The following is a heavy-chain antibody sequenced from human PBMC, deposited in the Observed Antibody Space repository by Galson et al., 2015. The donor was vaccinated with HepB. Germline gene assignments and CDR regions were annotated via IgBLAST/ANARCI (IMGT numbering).Heavy chain of an antibody. CDR1: GFTFSDYH. D-gene: IGHD4-17*01. CDR2: ISSSAIYA. CDR3: ARVAHSDYGDHAHFDS. J-gene: IGHJ4*02. Sequence: SLRLSCAASGFTFSDYHMSWIRQAPGKGLEWLSYISSSAIYANYADSVKGRFTISRDNVKNSLFLQMNSLTADDTAVYYCARVAHSDYGDHAHFDSWGQGTLVSVSS. V-gene: IGHV3-11*06.